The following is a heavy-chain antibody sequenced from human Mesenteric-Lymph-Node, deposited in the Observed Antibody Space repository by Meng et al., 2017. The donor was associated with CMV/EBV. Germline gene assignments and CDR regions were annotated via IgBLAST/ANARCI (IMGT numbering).Heavy chain of an antibody. CDR3: ATDLPYYYGSGSYCT. Sequence: FTFSPAWMSWVRQAPGQGLEWVGRIKAKSDGGTTDYVAPVKGRFTISRDDSKNTLYLQMNSLKIEDTAVYYCATDLPYYYGSGSYCTWGQGTLVTVSS. CDR2: IKAKSDGGTT. D-gene: IGHD3-10*01. V-gene: IGHV3-15*01. CDR1: FTFSPAW. J-gene: IGHJ4*02.